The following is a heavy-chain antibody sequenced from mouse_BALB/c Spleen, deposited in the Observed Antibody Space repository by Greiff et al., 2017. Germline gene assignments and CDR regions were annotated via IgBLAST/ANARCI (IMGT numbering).Heavy chain of an antibody. V-gene: IGHV5-9-1*01. D-gene: IGHD2-14*01. J-gene: IGHJ2*01. CDR3: ERLYNRDDVFDY. CDR1: GFTFSSYA. Sequence: DVMLVESGGGLVKPGGSLKLSCAASGFTFSSYAMSWVRQTPEKRLEWVATISSGGSYTYYPDSVKGRFTISRDNAKNTLYLQMSSLRSEDTAMYYCERLYNRDDVFDYWGQGTTLTVSS. CDR2: ISSGGSYT.